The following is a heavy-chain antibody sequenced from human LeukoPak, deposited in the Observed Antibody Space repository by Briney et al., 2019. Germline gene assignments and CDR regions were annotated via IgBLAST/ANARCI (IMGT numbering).Heavy chain of an antibody. Sequence: GGSLRLSCAASGFTVSSTYMNWVRQAPGRGLEWVSGIYNGGSASDPDSVKGRVTISRDNSKNTMYLQMHTLRVEDTAVYYCARDRNRGYDVLDYWGQGTLVTVSS. CDR2: IYNGGSA. V-gene: IGHV3-53*01. J-gene: IGHJ4*02. CDR3: ARDRNRGYDVLDY. CDR1: GFTVSSTY. D-gene: IGHD5-12*01.